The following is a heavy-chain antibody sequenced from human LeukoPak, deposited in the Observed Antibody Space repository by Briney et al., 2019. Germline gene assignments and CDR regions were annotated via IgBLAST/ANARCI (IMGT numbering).Heavy chain of an antibody. CDR1: GDSVSSDSAA. CDR2: TSYRSKWYN. Sequence: SQTLSLTCAISGDSVSSDSAAWNWLRQSPSRGLEWLGRTSYRSKWYNDYAVSVKSRITINPDPSKNQISLHLNSVTPEDTAVYYCARDAHNRHFDYWGQGTLVTVSS. V-gene: IGHV6-1*01. CDR3: ARDAHNRHFDY. J-gene: IGHJ4*02. D-gene: IGHD3-16*02.